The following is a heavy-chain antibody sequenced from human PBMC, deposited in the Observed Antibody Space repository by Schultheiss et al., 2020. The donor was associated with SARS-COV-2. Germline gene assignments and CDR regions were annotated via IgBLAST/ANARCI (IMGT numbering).Heavy chain of an antibody. CDR1: GFTFSSYG. D-gene: IGHD3-10*01. Sequence: GGSLRLSCAASGFTFSSYGMHWVRQAPGKGLEWVAVIWYDGSNKYYADSVKGRFTISRDNSKNTLYLQMNSLRAEDTAVYYCARASSSGSYHPSDYWGQGTLVTVSS. CDR3: ARASSSGSYHPSDY. J-gene: IGHJ4*02. CDR2: IWYDGSNK. V-gene: IGHV3-33*08.